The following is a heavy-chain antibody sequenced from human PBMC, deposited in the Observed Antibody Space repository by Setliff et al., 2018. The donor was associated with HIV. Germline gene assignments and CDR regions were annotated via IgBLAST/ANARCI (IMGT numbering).Heavy chain of an antibody. J-gene: IGHJ5*02. Sequence: LSLTCTVSGGSISSGDYYWSWIRQPPGKGLEWIGNIYDSESTYYNPSLKSRATISIDTSKNQLSLKLRTVTAADTAVYYCARIGSGWSVGWFDPWGQGTLVTVSS. CDR2: IYDSEST. CDR3: ARIGSGWSVGWFDP. D-gene: IGHD6-13*01. CDR1: GGSISSGDYY. V-gene: IGHV4-30-4*08.